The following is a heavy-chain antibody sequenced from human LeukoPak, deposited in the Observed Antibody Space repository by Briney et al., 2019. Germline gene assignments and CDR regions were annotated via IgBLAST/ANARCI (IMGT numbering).Heavy chain of an antibody. CDR2: IFPGDSDT. CDR3: ARYKGSNSSGYSPTEY. D-gene: IGHD3-22*01. CDR1: GYSFTTYW. J-gene: IGHJ4*02. V-gene: IGHV5-51*01. Sequence: GESLKISCKGSGYSFTTYWIGWVRQMPGKGLEWMGIIFPGDSDTRYSPSFQGQITISADKSISTAYLHWSSLKASDTAMYYCARYKGSNSSGYSPTEYWGQGTLVTVSS.